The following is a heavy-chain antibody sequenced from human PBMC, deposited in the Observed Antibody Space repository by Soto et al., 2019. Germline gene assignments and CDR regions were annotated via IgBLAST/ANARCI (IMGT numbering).Heavy chain of an antibody. V-gene: IGHV3-30*18. Sequence: PMGSLRLSCAASGFTFSSYGMHWVRQAPGRGLEWVAVISYDGSNKYYADSVKGRFTISRDNSKNTLYLQMNSLRAEDTAVYYCAKDRKLGSSSPFDYWGQGTLVTVSS. D-gene: IGHD6-6*01. CDR2: ISYDGSNK. J-gene: IGHJ4*02. CDR1: GFTFSSYG. CDR3: AKDRKLGSSSPFDY.